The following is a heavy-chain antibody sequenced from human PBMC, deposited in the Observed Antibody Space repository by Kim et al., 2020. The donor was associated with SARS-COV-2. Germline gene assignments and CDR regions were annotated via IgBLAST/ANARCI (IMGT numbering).Heavy chain of an antibody. CDR2: ISSSGSTI. CDR1: GFTFSSYE. CDR3: ARDWPNIAARLNFDY. Sequence: GGSLRLSCAASGFTFSSYEMNWVRQAPGKGLEWVSYISSSGSTIYYADSVKGRFTISRDNAKNSLYLQMNSLRAEDTAVYYCARDWPNIAARLNFDYWGQGTLVTVSS. D-gene: IGHD6-6*01. J-gene: IGHJ4*02. V-gene: IGHV3-48*03.